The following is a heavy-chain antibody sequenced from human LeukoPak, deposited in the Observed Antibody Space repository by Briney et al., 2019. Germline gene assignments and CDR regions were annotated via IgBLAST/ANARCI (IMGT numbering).Heavy chain of an antibody. Sequence: ASVKVSCKASGYTFTSYGISWVRQAPGQGLEWMGWISAYNGSTNYAQKLQGRVTMTTDTSTSTAYMELRSLRSDDTAVYYCARTIIVDRRLDYWGQGTLVTVSS. CDR2: ISAYNGST. J-gene: IGHJ4*02. CDR3: ARTIIVDRRLDY. CDR1: GYTFTSYG. D-gene: IGHD2-15*01. V-gene: IGHV1-18*01.